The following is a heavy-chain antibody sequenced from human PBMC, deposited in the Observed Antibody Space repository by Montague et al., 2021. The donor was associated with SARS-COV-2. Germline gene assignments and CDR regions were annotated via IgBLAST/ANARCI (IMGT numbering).Heavy chain of an antibody. CDR2: VYHTGST. Sequence: SETLSLTCSVSGVSTSSGSYYWSWVRQPPGKGLEWIGYVYHTGSTNYNPSLKSRVTLSIDTSKNQFSLNLTSVTAADTAVCYCVREKYYFDDSGSKWGQGTLVTV. CDR1: GVSTSSGSYY. CDR3: VREKYYFDDSGSK. J-gene: IGHJ4*02. D-gene: IGHD3-22*01. V-gene: IGHV4-61*01.